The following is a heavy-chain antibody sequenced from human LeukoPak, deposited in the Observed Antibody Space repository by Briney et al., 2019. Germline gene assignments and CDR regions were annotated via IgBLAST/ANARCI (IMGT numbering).Heavy chain of an antibody. CDR2: TSWNSGTL. CDR1: GFTFNDHV. CDR3: GKGLDSSGWYSWFDL. D-gene: IGHD6-19*01. J-gene: IGHJ5*02. Sequence: GGSLRLSCVASGFTFNDHVLHWVRQVPGKGLEWVSSTSWNSGTLVYEYSVKGQFSISRVNAKTSQYLQMHIKRLEDSALDYCGKGLDSSGWYSWFDLWGQGTLVSVS. V-gene: IGHV3-9*01.